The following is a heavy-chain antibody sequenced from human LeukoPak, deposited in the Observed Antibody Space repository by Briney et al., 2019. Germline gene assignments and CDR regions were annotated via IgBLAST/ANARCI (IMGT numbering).Heavy chain of an antibody. CDR3: ARDLETYYYDSSGYRYFDY. CDR1: GYTFTGYY. J-gene: IGHJ4*02. V-gene: IGHV1-2*02. CDR2: INPNSGGT. Sequence: ASVKVSCKASGYTFTGYYMHWVRQAPGQGLEWMGWINPNSGGTNYAQKFQGRVTMTRDTSISTAYMELSRLRSDDTAVYYCARDLETYYYDSSGYRYFDYWGQGTLVTVSS. D-gene: IGHD3-22*01.